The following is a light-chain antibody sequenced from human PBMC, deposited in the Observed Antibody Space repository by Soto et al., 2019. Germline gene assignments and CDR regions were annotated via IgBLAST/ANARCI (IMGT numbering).Light chain of an antibody. J-gene: IGKJ1*01. CDR3: QHYNSYSEA. CDR2: KAS. Sequence: DIQMTQSPSTLSGSVGDRVTITCRASQTISSWWAWYQQKPGKAPKLLIYKASTLKSGAPSMFSGSGSGTEFTLTISSLQPDDFATYYCQHYNSYSEAFGQGTKVDI. CDR1: QTISSW. V-gene: IGKV1-5*03.